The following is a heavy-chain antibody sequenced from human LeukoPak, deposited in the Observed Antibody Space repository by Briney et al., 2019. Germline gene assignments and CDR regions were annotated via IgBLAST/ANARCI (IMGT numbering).Heavy chain of an antibody. CDR2: IYYSGTT. Sequence: SETLSLTCTVSGGSISSGGYCWSWIRQHPGKGLEWIGYIYYSGTTYYNPSLKSRVTISVDTSKNQFSLKLSSVTAADTAVYYCAASYSSGYSHGGYWGQGTLVTVSS. CDR3: AASYSSGYSHGGY. J-gene: IGHJ4*02. D-gene: IGHD3-22*01. CDR1: GGSISSGGYC. V-gene: IGHV4-31*03.